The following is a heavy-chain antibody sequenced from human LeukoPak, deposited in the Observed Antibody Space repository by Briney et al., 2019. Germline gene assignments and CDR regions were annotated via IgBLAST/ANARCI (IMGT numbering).Heavy chain of an antibody. J-gene: IGHJ4*02. V-gene: IGHV1-24*01. CDR3: ATVLLHDNSDVRALDF. CDR1: GYTLTELS. D-gene: IGHD4-17*01. Sequence: ASVKVSCKVSGYTLTELSIHWVRQAPGKGLEWMGGFDPEDAEPLSALKFHGRLTMTGDSSTDTAYMELSSLRSEDTAMYYCATVLLHDNSDVRALDFWGQGTLVTVSS. CDR2: FDPEDAEP.